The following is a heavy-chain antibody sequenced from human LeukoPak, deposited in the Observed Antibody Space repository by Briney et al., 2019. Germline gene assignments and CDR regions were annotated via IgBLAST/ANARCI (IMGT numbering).Heavy chain of an antibody. D-gene: IGHD4-17*01. V-gene: IGHV3-30*03. CDR3: ARTPPNDYGDSYYFDY. Sequence: GGSLRLSCAASGFNFRSYSMNWVRQAPGKGLEWVAVISYDGSNKYYADSVKGRFTISRDNSKNTLYLQMNSLRAEDTAVYYCARTPPNDYGDSYYFDYWGQGTLVTVSS. CDR2: ISYDGSNK. CDR1: GFNFRSYS. J-gene: IGHJ4*02.